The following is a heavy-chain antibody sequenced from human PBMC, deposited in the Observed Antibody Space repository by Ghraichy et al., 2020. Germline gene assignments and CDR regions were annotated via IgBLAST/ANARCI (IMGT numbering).Heavy chain of an antibody. V-gene: IGHV4-31*03. D-gene: IGHD5-18*01. CDR3: ARATAMASDAFDI. J-gene: IGHJ3*02. CDR2: IYYSGST. CDR1: GGSISSGGYY. Sequence: TLSLTCTVSGGSISSGGYYWSWIRQHPGKGLEWIGYIYYSGSTYYNPSLKSRVTISVDTSKNQFSLKLSSVTAADTAVYYCARATAMASDAFDIWGQGTMVTVSS.